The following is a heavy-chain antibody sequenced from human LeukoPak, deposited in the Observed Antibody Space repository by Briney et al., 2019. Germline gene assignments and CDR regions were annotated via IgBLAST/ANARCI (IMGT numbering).Heavy chain of an antibody. Sequence: PSETLSPTCSVSGVSITTYFWNWIRLSPGRGLEWIGYIFYGGNTNYNPSFKGRLTISLDTSKNQFSLEMMSVTAADTAVYYCARFGPHLLNNFDSWGQGTLVTVSS. V-gene: IGHV4-59*08. J-gene: IGHJ4*02. CDR3: ARFGPHLLNNFDS. D-gene: IGHD1/OR15-1a*01. CDR2: IFYGGNT. CDR1: GVSITTYF.